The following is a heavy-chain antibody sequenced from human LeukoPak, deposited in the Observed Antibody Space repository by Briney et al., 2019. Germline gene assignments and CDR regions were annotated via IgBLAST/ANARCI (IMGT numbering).Heavy chain of an antibody. CDR3: ARVRDYSSSWRNFDC. CDR1: GFTFSSYW. Sequence: GSLRLSCAASGFTFSSYWMSWVRQAPGKGLEWIGEIYHSGSTNYNPSLKSRVTISVDKSKNQFSLKLSSVTAADTAVYYCARVRDYSSSWRNFDCWGQGTLVTVST. CDR2: IYHSGST. J-gene: IGHJ4*02. V-gene: IGHV4-4*02. D-gene: IGHD6-13*01.